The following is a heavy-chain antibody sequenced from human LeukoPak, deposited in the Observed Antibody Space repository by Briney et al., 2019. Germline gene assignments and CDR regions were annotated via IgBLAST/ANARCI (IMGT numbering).Heavy chain of an antibody. CDR2: ISYDGSNK. J-gene: IGHJ4*02. CDR1: GFTFSSYG. D-gene: IGHD1-26*01. Sequence: PGGSLRLSCAASGFTFSSYGMHWVRQAPGKGLEWVAAISYDGSNKYYADSVKGRFTISRDNSKNTLYLQMNSLRAEDTAVYYCAKVWSRWELLPFDYWGQGTLVTVSS. CDR3: AKVWSRWELLPFDY. V-gene: IGHV3-30*18.